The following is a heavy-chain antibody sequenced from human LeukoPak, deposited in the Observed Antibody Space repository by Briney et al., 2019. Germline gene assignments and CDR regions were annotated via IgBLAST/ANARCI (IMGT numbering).Heavy chain of an antibody. CDR2: IKEDGSEK. J-gene: IGHJ4*02. Sequence: GGSLRLSCAASRFTFSSYWMSWVRQAPGKGLEWVANIKEDGSEKNYVDSVKGRFTISRDNAKNSLYLQMNSLRAEDTAVYYCARGRSTVTQFDYWGQGTLVTVSS. V-gene: IGHV3-7*01. D-gene: IGHD4-11*01. CDR3: ARGRSTVTQFDY. CDR1: RFTFSSYW.